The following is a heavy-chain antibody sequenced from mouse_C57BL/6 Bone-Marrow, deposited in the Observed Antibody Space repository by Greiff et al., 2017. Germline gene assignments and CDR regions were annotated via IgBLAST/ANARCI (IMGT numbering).Heavy chain of an antibody. CDR1: EYEFPSHD. Sequence: EVKLVESGGGLVQPGESLKLSCESNEYEFPSHDMSWVRKTPEKRLELVAAINSDGGSTYYPDTIERRFIISRDNTKKTLYLQMSSLRSEDPALYYCARHGPHYYDSSYELAYWGQGTLVTVSA. D-gene: IGHD1-1*01. CDR3: ARHGPHYYDSSYELAY. CDR2: INSDGGST. J-gene: IGHJ3*01. V-gene: IGHV5-2*01.